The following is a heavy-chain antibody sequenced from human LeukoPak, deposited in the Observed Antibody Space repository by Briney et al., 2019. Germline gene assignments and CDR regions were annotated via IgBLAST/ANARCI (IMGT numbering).Heavy chain of an antibody. CDR2: IKQDGSEK. J-gene: IGHJ4*02. Sequence: GGSLRLSCAASGFTFSSYWMSWVRQAPGKGLEWVANIKQDGSEKYYVDSAKGRFTISRDNAKNSLYLQMNSLRAEDTAVYYCARDRFSGSYPLDYWGQGTLVTVSS. CDR1: GFTFSSYW. V-gene: IGHV3-7*03. CDR3: ARDRFSGSYPLDY. D-gene: IGHD1-26*01.